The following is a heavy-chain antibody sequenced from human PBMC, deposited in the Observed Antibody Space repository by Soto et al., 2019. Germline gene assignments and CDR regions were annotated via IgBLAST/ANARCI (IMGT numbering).Heavy chain of an antibody. V-gene: IGHV1-18*01. Sequence: QVQLVQSGAEVKKPGASVKVSCKASGYTFTSYGISWVRQAPGQGLEWMGWISAYNGNTNYAQKLQGRVTMTTDTSTSTAYMELRSLRSDDTAVHYCARDATYYYDSSGYSRNYYYYYGMDVWGQGTTVTVSS. CDR1: GYTFTSYG. CDR3: ARDATYYYDSSGYSRNYYYYYGMDV. CDR2: ISAYNGNT. J-gene: IGHJ6*02. D-gene: IGHD3-22*01.